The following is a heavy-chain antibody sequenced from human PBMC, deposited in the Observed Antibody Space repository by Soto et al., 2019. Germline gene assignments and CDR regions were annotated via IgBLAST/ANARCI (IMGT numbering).Heavy chain of an antibody. Sequence: ASVKVSCKASGYTFTGYYMHWVRQAPGQGLEWMGWINPNSGGTNYAQKFQGWVTMTRDTSISAAYMELSRLRSDDTAVYYCARALGAVDYYYYGMDVWGQGTTVTVSS. CDR3: ARALGAVDYYYYGMDV. V-gene: IGHV1-2*04. CDR2: INPNSGGT. D-gene: IGHD1-26*01. J-gene: IGHJ6*02. CDR1: GYTFTGYY.